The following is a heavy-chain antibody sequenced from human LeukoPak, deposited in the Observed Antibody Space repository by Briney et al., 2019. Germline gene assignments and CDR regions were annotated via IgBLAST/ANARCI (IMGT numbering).Heavy chain of an antibody. Sequence: GGSLRLSCAASGFTFSSYGMHWVRQAPGKGLEWVAVISYDGSNKYYADSVKGRFTISRDNSKNTLYLQMNSLRAEDTAVYYCAKGDYFDYWGQGTLVTVSS. CDR3: AKGDYFDY. J-gene: IGHJ4*02. CDR1: GFTFSSYG. CDR2: ISYDGSNK. V-gene: IGHV3-30*18.